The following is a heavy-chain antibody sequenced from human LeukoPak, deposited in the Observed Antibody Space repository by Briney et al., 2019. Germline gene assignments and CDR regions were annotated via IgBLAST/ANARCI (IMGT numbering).Heavy chain of an antibody. Sequence: GGSLRLSCAASGFTFSSYSMNWVRQAPGKGLEWVSSISSSSSYIYYADSVKGRFTISRDNAKNSLYLQMNSLRAEDTAVYYCARDLADCSGGSCYSINYYYMDVWGKGTTVTISS. CDR3: ARDLADCSGGSCYSINYYYMDV. J-gene: IGHJ6*03. V-gene: IGHV3-21*01. CDR1: GFTFSSYS. D-gene: IGHD2-15*01. CDR2: ISSSSSYI.